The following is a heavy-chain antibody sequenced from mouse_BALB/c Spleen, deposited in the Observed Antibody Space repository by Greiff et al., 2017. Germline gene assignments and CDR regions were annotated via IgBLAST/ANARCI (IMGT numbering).Heavy chain of an antibody. J-gene: IGHJ3*01. D-gene: IGHD1-1*01. CDR2: ISDGGSYT. CDR1: GFTFSDYY. V-gene: IGHV5-4*02. CDR3: ARDHYYGSSYGFAY. Sequence: EVQLVESGGGLVKPGGSLKLSCAASGFTFSDYYMYWVRQTPEKRLEWVATISDGGSYTYYPDSVKGRFTISRDNAKNNLYLQMSSLKSEDTAMYYCARDHYYGSSYGFAYWGQGTLVTVSA.